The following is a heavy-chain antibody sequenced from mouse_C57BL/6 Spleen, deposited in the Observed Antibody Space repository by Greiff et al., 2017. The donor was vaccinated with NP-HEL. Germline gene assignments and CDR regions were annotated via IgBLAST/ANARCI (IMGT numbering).Heavy chain of an antibody. J-gene: IGHJ1*03. Sequence: EVQLQQSGPELVKPGASVKISCKASGYTFTDYYMNWVKQSHGKSLEWIGDINPNNGGTSYNQKFKGKATLTVDKSSSTAYMELRSLTSEDSAVYYCANYYSNSWYFDVWGTGTTVTVSS. CDR1: GYTFTDYY. D-gene: IGHD2-5*01. CDR3: ANYYSNSWYFDV. V-gene: IGHV1-26*01. CDR2: INPNNGGT.